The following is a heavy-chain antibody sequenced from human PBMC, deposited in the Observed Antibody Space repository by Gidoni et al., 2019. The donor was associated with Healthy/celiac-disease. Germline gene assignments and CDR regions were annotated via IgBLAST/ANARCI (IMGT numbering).Heavy chain of an antibody. D-gene: IGHD2-15*01. CDR3: ARVYCSGGSCYSYYFDY. CDR1: GYSFTSYW. V-gene: IGHV5-51*03. Sequence: EVQLVQSGAEVKKPGESLKISCTGSGYSFTSYWIRWVRQMPGKGLEWMGIIYPGDSDTRYSPSFQGQVTISADKSISTAYLQWSSLKASDTAMYYCARVYCSGGSCYSYYFDYWGQGTLVTVSS. J-gene: IGHJ4*02. CDR2: IYPGDSDT.